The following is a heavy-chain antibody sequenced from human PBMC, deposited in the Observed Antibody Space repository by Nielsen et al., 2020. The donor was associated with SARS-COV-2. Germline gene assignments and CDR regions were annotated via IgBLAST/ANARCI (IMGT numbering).Heavy chain of an antibody. D-gene: IGHD1-20*01. J-gene: IGHJ4*02. V-gene: IGHV3-53*01. CDR2: IYSGGST. CDR3: ARIRYNWNSQVDY. Sequence: GESLKISCAASGFTVSSSYMRWVRQAPGKGLEWVSVIYSGGSTFYADSVKGRFTISRDNSKNTLYLQMNSLRAEDTAVYYCARIRYNWNSQVDYWGQGTLVTVSS. CDR1: GFTVSSSY.